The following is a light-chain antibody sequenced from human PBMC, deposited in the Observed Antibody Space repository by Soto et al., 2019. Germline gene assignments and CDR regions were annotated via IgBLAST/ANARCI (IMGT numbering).Light chain of an antibody. J-gene: IGLJ3*02. V-gene: IGLV2-14*01. CDR1: SSDVGGYNY. CDR3: SSYTGSSTLV. CDR2: EVS. Sequence: QSALTQPASVSGSPGQSITISCTGTSSDVGGYNYVSWYQQHPGKAPKLMIYEVSNLPSGVSNRFSGSKSGNTASLNISGLQGEDEADYYCSSYTGSSTLVFGGGTKLTVL.